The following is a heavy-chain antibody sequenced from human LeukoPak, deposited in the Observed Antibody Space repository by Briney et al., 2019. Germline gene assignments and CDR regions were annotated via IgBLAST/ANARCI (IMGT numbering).Heavy chain of an antibody. CDR3: ARGGNEVVADAEYFQH. CDR1: GYILSSYN. D-gene: IGHD3-22*01. J-gene: IGHJ1*01. CDR2: INPSGGDT. Sequence: ASVKVSCKASGYILSSYNMHWVRQAPGQGLEWLGIINPSGGDTKYAQKFQGRVTLTRDKSTSTVYMELSSLTSDDTAVYYCARGGNEVVADAEYFQHWGQGTLVTVSS. V-gene: IGHV1-46*01.